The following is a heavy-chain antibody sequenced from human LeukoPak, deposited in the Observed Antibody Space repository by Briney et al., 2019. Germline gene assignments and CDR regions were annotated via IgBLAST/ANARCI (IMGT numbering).Heavy chain of an antibody. D-gene: IGHD3-22*01. J-gene: IGHJ4*02. CDR2: INAGNGNT. Sequence: ASVKVSCKSSGYTFTSYAMHWVRQAPGQRLEWMGWINAGNGNTKYSQKFQGRVTITRDTSASTAYMELRSLRSEDAAVYYCARDGVHGVGYDSSGYYYWGQGTLVTVSS. CDR3: ARDGVHGVGYDSSGYYY. V-gene: IGHV1-3*01. CDR1: GYTFTSYA.